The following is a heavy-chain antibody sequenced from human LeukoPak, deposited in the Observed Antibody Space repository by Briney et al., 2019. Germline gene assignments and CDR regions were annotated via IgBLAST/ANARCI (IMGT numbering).Heavy chain of an antibody. Sequence: PGGSLRLSCAASGFTVSSNYMSWVRQAPGKGLVWVSGINSDGSSATYADSVKGRFTISRDNAKNTLYLQMNSLRAEDTAVYYCARPGRGYSYGSFDYWGQGTLVTVSS. CDR3: ARPGRGYSYGSFDY. CDR1: GFTVSSNY. J-gene: IGHJ4*02. CDR2: INSDGSSA. V-gene: IGHV3-74*01. D-gene: IGHD5-18*01.